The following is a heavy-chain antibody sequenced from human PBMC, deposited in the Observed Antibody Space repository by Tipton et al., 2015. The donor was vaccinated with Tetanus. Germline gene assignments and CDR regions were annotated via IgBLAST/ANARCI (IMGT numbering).Heavy chain of an antibody. CDR3: ARGTFHAFDF. CDR1: GGSFTDFY. D-gene: IGHD2/OR15-2a*01. CDR2: INHSGTA. V-gene: IGHV4-34*09. J-gene: IGHJ4*02. Sequence: TLSLTCAVSGGSFTDFYWSWIRQVPGQGLVWIGEINHSGTANKNPSLKSRVTMSVDTRKNQFSLNLTSMSVADTATYYCARGTFHAFDFWGQGVQVTVSS.